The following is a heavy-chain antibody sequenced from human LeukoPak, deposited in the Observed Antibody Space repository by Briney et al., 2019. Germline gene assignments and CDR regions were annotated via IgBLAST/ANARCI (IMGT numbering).Heavy chain of an antibody. J-gene: IGHJ4*02. CDR3: ARDYHSSSAHFDY. CDR1: GFTFSSYW. CDR2: INWNGDST. D-gene: IGHD6-6*01. V-gene: IGHV3-20*04. Sequence: GGSLRLSCAASGFTFSSYWMSWVRQAPGKGLEWVSGINWNGDSTGYADSVKGRFTISRDNAKNSLYLQMNSLRAEDTALYYCARDYHSSSAHFDYWGQGTLVTVSS.